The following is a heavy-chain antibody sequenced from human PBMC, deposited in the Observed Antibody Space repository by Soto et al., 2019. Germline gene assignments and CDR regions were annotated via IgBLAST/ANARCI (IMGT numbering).Heavy chain of an antibody. D-gene: IGHD6-6*01. J-gene: IGHJ4*02. CDR2: IIPIFGTA. Sequence: QVQLVQSGAEVKKPGSSVKFSCKASGGTFSSNSISWVRQAPGQGLEWMGGIIPIFGTANYAQKFQGRVTITADESTSTAYMELSSLRSEDTAVYYCAIEYSSSPPYYPIGYWGQGTLVTVSS. CDR3: AIEYSSSPPYYPIGY. CDR1: GGTFSSNS. V-gene: IGHV1-69*01.